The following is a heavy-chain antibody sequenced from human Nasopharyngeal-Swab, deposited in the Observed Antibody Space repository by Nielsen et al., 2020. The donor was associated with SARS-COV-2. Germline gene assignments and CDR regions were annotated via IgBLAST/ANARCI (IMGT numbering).Heavy chain of an antibody. CDR3: ARGGMVGATTYGWFDP. V-gene: IGHV3-30*03. CDR2: ISYDGSNK. D-gene: IGHD1-26*01. CDR1: GFTFSSYG. Sequence: GRSLRLSCAASGFTFSSYGMHWVRQAPGKGLECVAVISYDGSNKYHADSVRGRFTISRDDSENTLYLQMNSLRPEDTAVYYCARGGMVGATTYGWFDPWGQGTLVTVSS. J-gene: IGHJ5*02.